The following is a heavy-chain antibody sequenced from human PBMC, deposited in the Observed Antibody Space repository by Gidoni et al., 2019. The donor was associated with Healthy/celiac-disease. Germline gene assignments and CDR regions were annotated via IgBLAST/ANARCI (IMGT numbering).Heavy chain of an antibody. D-gene: IGHD5-18*01. CDR2: IYYSGST. Sequence: QVQLQASGPGLVKPSETLSLTCTVSGGSISSYYWSWIRQPPGKGLEWIGYIYYSGSTNYNPSLKSRVTISVDTSKNQFSLKLSSVTAADTAVYYCARILGYSYGQDAFDIWGQGTMVTVSS. CDR1: GGSISSYY. J-gene: IGHJ3*02. V-gene: IGHV4-59*08. CDR3: ARILGYSYGQDAFDI.